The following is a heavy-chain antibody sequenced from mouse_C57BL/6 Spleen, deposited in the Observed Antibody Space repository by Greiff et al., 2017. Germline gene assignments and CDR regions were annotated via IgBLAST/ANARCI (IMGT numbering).Heavy chain of an antibody. CDR2: ISNGGGST. D-gene: IGHD3-3*01. J-gene: IGHJ4*01. Sequence: DVKLQESGGGLVQPGGSLKLSCAASGFTFSDYYMYWVRQTPEKRLEWVAYISNGGGSTYYPDTVKGRFTISRDNAKNTLYLQMSRLKSEDTAMYYCARLPHRLGGYAMDYWGQGTSVTVSS. CDR3: ARLPHRLGGYAMDY. CDR1: GFTFSDYY. V-gene: IGHV5-12*01.